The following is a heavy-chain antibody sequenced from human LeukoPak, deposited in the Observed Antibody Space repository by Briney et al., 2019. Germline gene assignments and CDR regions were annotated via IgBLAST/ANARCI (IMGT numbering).Heavy chain of an antibody. CDR1: GFTFSDYY. V-gene: IGHV3-11*03. CDR3: ARLLNSHYFDY. D-gene: IGHD2/OR15-2a*01. J-gene: IGHJ4*02. CDR2: ISISSSYT. Sequence: GGSLRLSCAASGFTFSDYYMSWIRQAPGKGLEWVSYISISSSYTKYADSVKGRFTISRDNAKKSLYLQMNSLRADDSAVYYCARLLNSHYFDYWGQGALVTVPS.